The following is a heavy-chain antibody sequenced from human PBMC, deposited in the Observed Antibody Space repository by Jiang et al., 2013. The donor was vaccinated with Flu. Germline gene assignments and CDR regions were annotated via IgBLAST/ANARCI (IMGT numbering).Heavy chain of an antibody. D-gene: IGHD3-22*01. J-gene: IGHJ4*02. CDR3: ARQQRGYYDSSPFYYFDY. CDR2: VYYSGRP. CDR1: GASITSSGYH. Sequence: ETLSLTCIVSGASITSSGYHWGWIRQSPGKGLEWIGSVYYSGRPYYNPSLKSRVAIYVDTSNNQLSLKVTSVTAADTAVYFCARQQRGYYDSSPFYYFDYWGQGTLVTVSS. V-gene: IGHV4-39*01.